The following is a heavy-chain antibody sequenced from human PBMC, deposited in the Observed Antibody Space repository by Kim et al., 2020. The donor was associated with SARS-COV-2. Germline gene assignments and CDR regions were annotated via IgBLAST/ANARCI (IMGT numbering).Heavy chain of an antibody. J-gene: IGHJ4*02. D-gene: IGHD3-10*01. V-gene: IGHV3-21*01. Sequence: ADSVKGRFTISRDNAKNSLYLQMNSLRAEDTAVYYCARVPFGELFYYFDYWGQGTLVTVSS. CDR3: ARVPFGELFYYFDY.